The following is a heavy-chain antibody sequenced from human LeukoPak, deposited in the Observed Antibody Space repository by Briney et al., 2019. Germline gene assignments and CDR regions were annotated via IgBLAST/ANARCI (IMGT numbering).Heavy chain of an antibody. D-gene: IGHD6-13*01. CDR3: ARSYSSSLYYYYYYMDV. V-gene: IGHV4-39*01. J-gene: IGHJ6*03. CDR2: IYYSGST. CDR1: GGSISSSSYY. Sequence: SETLSLTCTVSGGSISSSSYYWGWIRQPPGKGLEWIGSIYYSGSTYYHPSLKSRVTISVDTSKNQFSLKLSSMTAADTAVYYCARSYSSSLYYYYYYMDVWGKGTTVTISS.